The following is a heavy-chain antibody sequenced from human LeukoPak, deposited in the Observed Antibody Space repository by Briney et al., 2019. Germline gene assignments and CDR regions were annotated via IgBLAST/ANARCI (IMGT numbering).Heavy chain of an antibody. CDR3: ARDSSRYGDYGLDY. Sequence: GGSLRLSCAVSGFTFTSYAMTWVRQAPGKGLEWVSAISGGGGNTYYADSVKGRFTISRDNSKNTLYLQMNSLRAEDTAVYYCARDSSRYGDYGLDYWGQGTLVTVSS. J-gene: IGHJ4*02. D-gene: IGHD4-17*01. V-gene: IGHV3-23*01. CDR2: ISGGGGNT. CDR1: GFTFTSYA.